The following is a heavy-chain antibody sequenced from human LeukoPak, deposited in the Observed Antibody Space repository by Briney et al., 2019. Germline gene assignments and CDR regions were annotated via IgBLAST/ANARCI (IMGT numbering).Heavy chain of an antibody. Sequence: GGSLRLSCAASEFTFSTYSMNWVRQAPGKGLEWVSSISSSGTYIYYADPVKGRFTISRDNAKNSLYLQMNSLRAEDTAVYYCASIYCSSTSCYAGGVNYWGQGTLVTVSS. CDR2: ISSSGTYI. CDR3: ASIYCSSTSCYAGGVNY. V-gene: IGHV3-21*01. CDR1: EFTFSTYS. J-gene: IGHJ4*02. D-gene: IGHD2-2*01.